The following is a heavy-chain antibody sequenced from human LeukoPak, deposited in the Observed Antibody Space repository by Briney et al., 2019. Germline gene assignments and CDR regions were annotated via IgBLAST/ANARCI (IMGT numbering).Heavy chain of an antibody. D-gene: IGHD3-10*01. CDR2: IYSGGST. J-gene: IGHJ4*02. Sequence: PGGSLRLSCAASGFTVSSDYMCWVRQAPGKGLEWVSVIYSGGSTYYADSVKGRFTISRDNSKNTLYLQMNSLRAEDTAVYYCARDLGESFDYWGQGTLVTVSS. CDR3: ARDLGESFDY. CDR1: GFTVSSDY. V-gene: IGHV3-53*01.